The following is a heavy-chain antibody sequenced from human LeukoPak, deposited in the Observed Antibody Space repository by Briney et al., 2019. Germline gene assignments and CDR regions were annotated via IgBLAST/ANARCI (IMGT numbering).Heavy chain of an antibody. CDR3: ASSATYYYGSGSYDPHY. V-gene: IGHV4-39*07. CDR1: GASISSGDYY. J-gene: IGHJ4*02. CDR2: IYHSGST. Sequence: SETLSLTCTVSGASISSGDYYWSWIRQPPGKGLEWIGSIYHSGSTYYNPSLKSRVTISVDRSKNQFSLKLSSVTAADTAVYYCASSATYYYGSGSYDPHYWGQGTLVTVSS. D-gene: IGHD3-10*01.